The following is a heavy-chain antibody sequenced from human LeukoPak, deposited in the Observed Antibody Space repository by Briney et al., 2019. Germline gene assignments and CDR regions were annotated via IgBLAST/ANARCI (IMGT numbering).Heavy chain of an antibody. CDR1: GGSISSSNW. CDR3: AREDIVVVPAATAFGI. CDR2: IYHSGST. V-gene: IGHV4-4*02. D-gene: IGHD2-2*01. J-gene: IGHJ3*02. Sequence: SGTLSLTCAVSGGSISSSNWWSWVRQPPGKGLEWIGEIYHSGSTNYNPSLKSRVTISVDKSKNQFSLKLSSVTAADTAVYYCAREDIVVVPAATAFGIWGQGTMVTVSS.